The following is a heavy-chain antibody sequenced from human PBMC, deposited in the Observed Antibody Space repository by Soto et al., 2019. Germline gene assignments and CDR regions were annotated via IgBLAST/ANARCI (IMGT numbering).Heavy chain of an antibody. CDR1: GYTFTSYG. J-gene: IGHJ5*02. V-gene: IGHV1-18*01. D-gene: IGHD6-13*01. CDR3: ARAPRSSWYAP. Sequence: ASVQVSFKASGYTFTSYGISWVRQGPGQGLERMGWISAYNGNTNYAQKLQGRVTMTTDTSTSTAYMELRSLRSDDTAVYYCARAPRSSWYAPWGQGTLVTVSS. CDR2: ISAYNGNT.